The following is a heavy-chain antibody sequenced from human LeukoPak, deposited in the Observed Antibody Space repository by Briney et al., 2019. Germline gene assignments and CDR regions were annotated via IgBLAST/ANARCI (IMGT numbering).Heavy chain of an antibody. D-gene: IGHD3-3*01. Sequence: ASVKVSCKASGYTFTGYYMHWVRQAPGQGLEWMGWINPNSGGTNYAQKFQGRVTMTRDTSISTAYMELSRLRSDDTAVYYCARGVDRSITIFGPGYWGQGTLVTVSS. CDR3: ARGVDRSITIFGPGY. CDR2: INPNSGGT. V-gene: IGHV1-2*02. CDR1: GYTFTGYY. J-gene: IGHJ4*02.